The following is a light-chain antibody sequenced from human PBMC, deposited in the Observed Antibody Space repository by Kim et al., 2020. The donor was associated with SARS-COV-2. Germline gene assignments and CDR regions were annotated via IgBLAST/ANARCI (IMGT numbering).Light chain of an antibody. CDR3: SSYRSSGYV. CDR2: DVS. CDR1: SSDVGGYNY. J-gene: IGLJ1*01. Sequence: QSALTQPASVSGSPGQLITISCTGTSSDVGGYNYVSWYQQYPGKAPKLMIYDVSKRPSGVSNRFSGSKSGNTASLTISGLQAEDEADYYCSSYRSSGYVFGTGTKVTVL. V-gene: IGLV2-14*03.